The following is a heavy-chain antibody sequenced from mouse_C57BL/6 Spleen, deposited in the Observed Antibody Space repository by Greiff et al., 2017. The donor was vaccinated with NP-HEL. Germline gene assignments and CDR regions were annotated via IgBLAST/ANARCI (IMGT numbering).Heavy chain of an antibody. V-gene: IGHV5-9*01. CDR1: GFTFSSYT. J-gene: IGHJ4*01. CDR2: ISGGGGNT. D-gene: IGHD3-3*01. Sequence: EVQLVESGGGLVKPGGSLKLSCAASGFTFSSYTMSWVRQTPEKRLEWVATISGGGGNTYYPDSVKGRFTISRDNAKNTLYLQMSSLRSEDTALYYCARHGGPTGRFYYAMDYWGQGTSVTVSS. CDR3: ARHGGPTGRFYYAMDY.